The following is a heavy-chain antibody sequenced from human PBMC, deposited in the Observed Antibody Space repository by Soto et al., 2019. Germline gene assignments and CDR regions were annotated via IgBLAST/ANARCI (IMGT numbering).Heavy chain of an antibody. CDR1: EFTFSNYA. V-gene: IGHV3-48*02. D-gene: IGHD3-10*01. J-gene: IGHJ4*02. CDR3: ARAITMVRGVRNDY. Sequence: SGGGLVQPGGSLRLSCAASEFTFSNYAMNWVRQAPGKGLEWVSYISSSPGTIYYADSVKGRFTISRDNAKNSLYLQMSSLRDEDTAVYYCARAITMVRGVRNDYWGQGTLVTVSS. CDR2: ISSSPGTI.